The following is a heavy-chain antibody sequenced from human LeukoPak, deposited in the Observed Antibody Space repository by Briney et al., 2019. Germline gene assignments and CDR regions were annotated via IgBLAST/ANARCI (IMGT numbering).Heavy chain of an antibody. V-gene: IGHV1-2*02. J-gene: IGHJ5*02. D-gene: IGHD3-16*02. CDR1: GYTFSGYY. CDR2: VNPNSGGT. CDR3: ARDKLGLGELSLYDQ. Sequence: ASVKVSCKASGYTFSGYYIHWVRPAPGQGLEWMGWVNPNSGGTKYAQKFQGRVTMTRDTSISTAYMELSRLRSDDTAMYYCARDKLGLGELSLYDQWGQGTLVTVFS.